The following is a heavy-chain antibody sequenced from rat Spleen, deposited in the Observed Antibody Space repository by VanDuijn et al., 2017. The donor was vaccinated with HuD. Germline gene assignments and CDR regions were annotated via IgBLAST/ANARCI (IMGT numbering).Heavy chain of an antibody. J-gene: IGHJ2*01. Sequence: QVQLKESGPGLVQPSQTLSLTCTVSGFSLINYGVIWIRQPPGKGLEWMGVIWGNGNTKYNSALESRLSISRDTSKSQVYLKMNSLQTEDTATYYCVRDFGNYPYYFDYWGQGLMVTVSS. D-gene: IGHD1-4*01. V-gene: IGHV2-13*01. CDR1: GFSLINYG. CDR2: IWGNGNT. CDR3: VRDFGNYPYYFDY.